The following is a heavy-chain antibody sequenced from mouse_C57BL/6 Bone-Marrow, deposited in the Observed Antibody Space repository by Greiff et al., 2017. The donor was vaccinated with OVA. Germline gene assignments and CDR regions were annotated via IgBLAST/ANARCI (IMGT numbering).Heavy chain of an antibody. Sequence: VQLQQSGAELVRPGTSVKVSCKASGYAFTNYLIEWVKQRPGQGLEWIGVINPGSGGTNYNEKFKGKATLTADKSSSTAYMQLSSLTSEDSAVYFCARCDWDGYFDDWGQGTTLTVSS. V-gene: IGHV1-54*01. J-gene: IGHJ2*01. CDR1: GYAFTNYL. CDR2: INPGSGGT. D-gene: IGHD4-1*01. CDR3: ARCDWDGYFDD.